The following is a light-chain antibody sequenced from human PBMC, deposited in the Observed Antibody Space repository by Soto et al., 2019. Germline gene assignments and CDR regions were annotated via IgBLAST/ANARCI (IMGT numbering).Light chain of an antibody. J-gene: IGLJ7*01. CDR2: EVS. Sequence: QSALTQPASVSGSPGQSITISCTGTSSDVGSYNLVSWYQQHPGKAPKLMIYEVSKRPSGVSNRFSGSKSGNTASLTISGLQAEDEADYYCCSYAGSSTVFGGSTQLTVL. CDR3: CSYAGSSTV. V-gene: IGLV2-23*02. CDR1: SSDVGSYNL.